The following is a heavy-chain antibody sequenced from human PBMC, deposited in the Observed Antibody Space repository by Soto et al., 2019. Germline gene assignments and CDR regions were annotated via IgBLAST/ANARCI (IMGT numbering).Heavy chain of an antibody. J-gene: IGHJ6*02. Sequence: SETLSLTCAVYGGSFSGYYWSWIRQPPGKGLEWIGYIYYSGSTNCNPSLKSRVTISVDTSKNQFSLKLSSVTAADTAVYYCARAYYDYWSGYLVHYGMDVWGLGTTVTVSS. CDR3: ARAYYDYWSGYLVHYGMDV. CDR1: GGSFSGYY. CDR2: IYYSGST. V-gene: IGHV4-59*01. D-gene: IGHD3-3*01.